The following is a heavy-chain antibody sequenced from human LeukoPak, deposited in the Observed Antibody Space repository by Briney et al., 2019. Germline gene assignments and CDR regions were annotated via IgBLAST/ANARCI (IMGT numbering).Heavy chain of an antibody. J-gene: IGHJ4*02. V-gene: IGHV4-38-2*02. D-gene: IGHD4-17*01. CDR3: ARRDYGDYFDY. CDR1: GYSISSGYY. CDR2: IHHSGST. Sequence: PSETLSLTCTVSGYSISSGYYWGCIRQPPGKGLEWIGSIHHSGSTYYNPSLKRRVTISVDTSKNQFSLRLSSVTAADTAMYYCARRDYGDYFDYWGQGTLVTVSS.